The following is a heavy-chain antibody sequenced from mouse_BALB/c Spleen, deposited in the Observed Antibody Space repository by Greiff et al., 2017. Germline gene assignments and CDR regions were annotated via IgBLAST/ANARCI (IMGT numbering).Heavy chain of an antibody. CDR3: ARKSYGNYWFAY. Sequence: VKLVESGPGLVAPSQSLSITCTVSGFSLTSYGVHWVRQPPGKGLEWLGVIWAGGSTNYNSALMSRLSISKDNSKSQVFLKMNSLQTDDKAMYYCARKSYGNYWFAYWGQGTLVTVSA. CDR1: GFSLTSYG. V-gene: IGHV2-9*02. J-gene: IGHJ3*01. D-gene: IGHD2-1*01. CDR2: IWAGGST.